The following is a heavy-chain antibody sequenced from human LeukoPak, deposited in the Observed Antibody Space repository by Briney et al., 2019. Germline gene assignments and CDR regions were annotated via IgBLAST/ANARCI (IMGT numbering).Heavy chain of an antibody. J-gene: IGHJ4*02. V-gene: IGHV3-23*01. Sequence: GGSLRLSCAASGFTFSSYAMSWVRQAPGKGLEWVSAISGSGGSTYYADSVKGRFTISRDNSKNTLYLQMNSLRAEDTAVYYCAKVGRFLECLPPLAGFDYWGQGTLVTVSS. CDR2: ISGSGGST. CDR3: AKVGRFLECLPPLAGFDY. CDR1: GFTFSSYA. D-gene: IGHD3-3*01.